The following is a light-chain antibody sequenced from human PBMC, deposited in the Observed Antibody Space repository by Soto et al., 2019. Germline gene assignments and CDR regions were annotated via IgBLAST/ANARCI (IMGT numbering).Light chain of an antibody. V-gene: IGLV2-23*02. Sequence: QSALTQPASVSRSPGQSITISCTGTSSDVGSYNLISWYQQYPDKAPKLMIYEVSKRPSGVSNRFSGSKSGNTASLTISGLQAEDEADYYCCSYAGSSTFYVFGSGTKVTVL. J-gene: IGLJ1*01. CDR3: CSYAGSSTFYV. CDR2: EVS. CDR1: SSDVGSYNL.